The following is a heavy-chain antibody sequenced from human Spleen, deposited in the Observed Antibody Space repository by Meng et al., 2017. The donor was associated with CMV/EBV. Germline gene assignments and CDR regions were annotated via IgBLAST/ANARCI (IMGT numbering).Heavy chain of an antibody. CDR3: ARDLYSGSYYFDY. Sequence: CAAAGVSFDDDGMGWVRQAQGKGLEWVSGINWNGGSTGYADSVKGRFTISRDNAKNSLYLQMNSLRAEDTALYYCARDLYSGSYYFDYWGQGTLVTVSS. V-gene: IGHV3-20*04. J-gene: IGHJ4*02. D-gene: IGHD1-26*01. CDR1: GVSFDDDG. CDR2: INWNGGST.